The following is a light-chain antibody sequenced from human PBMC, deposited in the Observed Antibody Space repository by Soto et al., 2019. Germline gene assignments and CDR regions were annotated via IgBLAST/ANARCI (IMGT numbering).Light chain of an antibody. J-gene: IGKJ4*01. CDR2: DPS. Sequence: EILMTQSPGTLSVSPGERATLSCRASQSIGNNLAWYQQKPGQTPRLLVFDPSTRATGFPPRFSASGSGTEFTLTISSLQSEDFAVYYCQQYNNCPLTFGAGTKVDIK. V-gene: IGKV3-15*01. CDR3: QQYNNCPLT. CDR1: QSIGNN.